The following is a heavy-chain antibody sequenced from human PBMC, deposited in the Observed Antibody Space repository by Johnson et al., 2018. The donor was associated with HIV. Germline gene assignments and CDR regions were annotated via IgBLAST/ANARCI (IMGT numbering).Heavy chain of an antibody. V-gene: IGHV3-33*06. CDR2: IWYDGSNK. CDR1: GFTFSSYG. CDR3: AKGRWELLAGSFDI. D-gene: IGHD1-26*01. J-gene: IGHJ3*02. Sequence: QVQLVESGGGVVQPGRSLRLSCAASGFTFSSYGMHWVRQAPGKGLEWVAVIWYDGSNKYYADSVKGRFTISRDNSKNTLYVQMNSLRAEDTAAYYCAKGRWELLAGSFDIWGQGTTVTVSS.